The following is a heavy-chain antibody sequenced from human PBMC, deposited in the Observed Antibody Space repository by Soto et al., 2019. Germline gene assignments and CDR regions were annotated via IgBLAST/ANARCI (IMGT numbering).Heavy chain of an antibody. D-gene: IGHD3-10*01. V-gene: IGHV1-69*02. CDR3: ARSQVVRGVSIPFYY. J-gene: IGHJ4*02. Sequence: QVQLVQSGAEVKKPGSSVKVSCKASGGTFSSYTISWVRQAPGQGLAWMGRIIPILGIANYAQKFQGRVTITADKSTSTAYMELSSLRSEDTAVYYCARSQVVRGVSIPFYYWGQGTLVPVSS. CDR1: GGTFSSYT. CDR2: IIPILGIA.